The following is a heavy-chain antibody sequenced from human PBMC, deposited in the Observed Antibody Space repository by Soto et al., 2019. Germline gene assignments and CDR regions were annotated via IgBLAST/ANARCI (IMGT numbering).Heavy chain of an antibody. CDR1: GFPFSSYV. CDR3: AKDSNKYSSSLRGRYFDY. J-gene: IGHJ4*02. Sequence: EVQLLESGGGLVQRGGSLRLSCAASGFPFSSYVMAWVRQAPGKGLEWVSGISGGGSNTFYADSVKGRFTISRDNSKNTHLLQMNSLGAADTAVYYCAKDSNKYSSSLRGRYFDYWGQGIGVTVSS. CDR2: ISGGGSNT. D-gene: IGHD4-4*01. V-gene: IGHV3-23*01.